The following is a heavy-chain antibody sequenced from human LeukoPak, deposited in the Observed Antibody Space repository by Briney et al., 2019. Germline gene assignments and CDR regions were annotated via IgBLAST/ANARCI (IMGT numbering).Heavy chain of an antibody. CDR2: INTDGSST. CDR1: GFTFSSYW. D-gene: IGHD3-10*01. V-gene: IGHV3-74*01. CDR3: ARASITMVRGPNAFDI. Sequence: GGSLRPSCAASGFTFSSYWMHWVRQAPGKGLVWVSRINTDGSSTSYADSVKGRFTISRDNAKNTLYLQMNSLRAEDTAVYYCARASITMVRGPNAFDIWGQGTMVTVSS. J-gene: IGHJ3*02.